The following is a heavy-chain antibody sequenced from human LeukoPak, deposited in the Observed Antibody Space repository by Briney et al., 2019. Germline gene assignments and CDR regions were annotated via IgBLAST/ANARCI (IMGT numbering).Heavy chain of an antibody. J-gene: IGHJ4*02. V-gene: IGHV3-9*01. Sequence: GGSLRLSCAASGFRFDDYAMYWVRQVPGKGLEWVSGISWNSGNIGYADPVKGRFTISRDNVKNFLYLQMNSLRTEDTALYYCAKDDASGWYGQVDQWGQGTLVTVSS. CDR2: ISWNSGNI. CDR3: AKDDASGWYGQVDQ. CDR1: GFRFDDYA. D-gene: IGHD6-19*01.